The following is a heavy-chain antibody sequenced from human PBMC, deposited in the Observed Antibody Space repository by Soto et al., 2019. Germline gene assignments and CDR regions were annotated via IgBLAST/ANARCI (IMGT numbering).Heavy chain of an antibody. Sequence: ASVKVSCKASGYTFTSYGISWVRQAPGQGPEWMGWISAYNGNTNYAQRLQGRVTMTTDTSTNTAYMELRSLTSDDTAVYYCARRISVVAYYYDIDVWGKATTVTVSS. CDR2: ISAYNGNT. D-gene: IGHD2-15*01. J-gene: IGHJ6*03. CDR3: ARRISVVAYYYDIDV. CDR1: GYTFTSYG. V-gene: IGHV1-18*04.